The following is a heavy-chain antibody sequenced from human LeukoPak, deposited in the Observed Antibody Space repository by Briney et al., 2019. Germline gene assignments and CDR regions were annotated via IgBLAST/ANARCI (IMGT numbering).Heavy chain of an antibody. V-gene: IGHV4-59*01. D-gene: IGHD3-9*01. CDR3: ARAGTKTIPTGYYYFDY. Sequence: SETLSLTCTVSGGSISSYYWSWIRQPPGKGLEWIGYIYYSGSTNYNPSLKSRVTISVDTSKNQFSLKLSSVTAADTAVYYCARAGTKTIPTGYYYFDYWGQGTLVTVSS. J-gene: IGHJ4*02. CDR1: GGSISSYY. CDR2: IYYSGST.